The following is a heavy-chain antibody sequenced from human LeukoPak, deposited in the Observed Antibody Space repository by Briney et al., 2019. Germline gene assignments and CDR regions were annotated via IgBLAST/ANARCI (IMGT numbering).Heavy chain of an antibody. J-gene: IGHJ4*02. D-gene: IGHD3-22*01. V-gene: IGHV3-23*01. CDR1: GFTFSSYA. CDR3: AKRSDVGSGHYYFDY. Sequence: GGSLRLSCAASGFTFSSYAMSWVRQAPGKGLEWVSTIIYSGTSTYYADSVEGRFTISGDNSKNTLYLQMNSLRAEDTAVYYCAKRSDVGSGHYYFDYWGPGTLVTVSS. CDR2: IIYSGTST.